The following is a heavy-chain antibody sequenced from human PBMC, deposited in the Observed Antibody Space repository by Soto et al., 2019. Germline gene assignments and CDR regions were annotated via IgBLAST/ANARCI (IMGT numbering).Heavy chain of an antibody. Sequence: PSETLSLTCAVSGDSISSSVWWTWVRQPPGKGPEWIGEVFHTGDIYFNPSLRSRVAMSVDKSTNEFSLKVTSVTAADTAIYYCARKAWVRFDYWGQGALVTVSS. D-gene: IGHD7-27*01. CDR2: VFHTGDI. CDR3: ARKAWVRFDY. J-gene: IGHJ4*02. V-gene: IGHV4-4*02. CDR1: GDSISSSVW.